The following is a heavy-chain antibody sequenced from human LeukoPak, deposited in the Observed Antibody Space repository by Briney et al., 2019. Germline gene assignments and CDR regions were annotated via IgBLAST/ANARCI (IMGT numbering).Heavy chain of an antibody. D-gene: IGHD4-17*01. CDR2: MYYSGST. CDR3: ARTPATTWTNHFDY. Sequence: PSETLSLTCTVPGGSISTYYWNWIRQSPGKGLEWIGYMYYSGSTNYNPSLKSRVTISVDTSKTESSLKLSSVTAADTAVYYCARTPATTWTNHFDYWGQGTLVTVSS. CDR1: GGSISTYY. J-gene: IGHJ4*02. V-gene: IGHV4-59*01.